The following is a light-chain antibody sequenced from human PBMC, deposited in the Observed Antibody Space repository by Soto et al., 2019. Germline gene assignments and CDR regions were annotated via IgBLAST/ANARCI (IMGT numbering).Light chain of an antibody. CDR1: QSISSNS. CDR2: DAS. V-gene: IGKV3-20*01. J-gene: IGKJ1*01. CDR3: QQYGSSPRT. Sequence: EMVLTQSPGTLSLSPGERATLSCRASQSISSNSLAWYQQKPGQAPRLLIYDASNGATGIPDRFSGSGSGTDFTLTISRLEPEDFAVYYCQQYGSSPRTFGQGTKVDIK.